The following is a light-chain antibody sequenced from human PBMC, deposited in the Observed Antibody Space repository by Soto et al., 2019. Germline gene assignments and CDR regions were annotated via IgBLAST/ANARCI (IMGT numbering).Light chain of an antibody. J-gene: IGKJ2*01. CDR1: QTISSY. CDR2: AAS. V-gene: IGKV1-39*01. CDR3: QQSYSTPYT. Sequence: DIQMTQSPSSLSASVGDRITITCRASQTISSYLNWYQQKPGKAPKVLIYAASNLQSGVPSRFSGSESGTDFTLTISSLQPEDFATYYCQQSYSTPYTFGQGTKVEIK.